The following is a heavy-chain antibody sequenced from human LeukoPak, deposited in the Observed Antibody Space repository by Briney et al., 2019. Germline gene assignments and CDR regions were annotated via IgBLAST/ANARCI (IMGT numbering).Heavy chain of an antibody. CDR2: ISGSGGST. CDR3: AKVLRITMIVVVHSTPFDY. Sequence: GGSLRLSCAASGFTFGSYAMSWVRQAPGKGLEWVSAISGSGGSTYYADSVKGRFTISRDNSKNTLYLQMNSLRAEDTAVYYCAKVLRITMIVVVHSTPFDYWGQGTLVTVSS. D-gene: IGHD3-22*01. J-gene: IGHJ4*02. V-gene: IGHV3-23*01. CDR1: GFTFGSYA.